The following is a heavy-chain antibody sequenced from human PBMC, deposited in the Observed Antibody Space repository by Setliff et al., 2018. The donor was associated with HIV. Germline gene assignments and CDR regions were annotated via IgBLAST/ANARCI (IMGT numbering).Heavy chain of an antibody. Sequence: ASVKVSCKASGYTFNSNYIHWVRQAPGQGLEWMGRISPDIGDTNYAQMFHGRVTMTRDTSISTAYMELSSLKSDDTAVYYCARGADHFDTSGYYSFFDPWGQGTLVTVSS. CDR3: ARGADHFDTSGYYSFFDP. D-gene: IGHD3-22*01. CDR1: GYTFNSNY. V-gene: IGHV1-2*06. J-gene: IGHJ5*02. CDR2: ISPDIGDT.